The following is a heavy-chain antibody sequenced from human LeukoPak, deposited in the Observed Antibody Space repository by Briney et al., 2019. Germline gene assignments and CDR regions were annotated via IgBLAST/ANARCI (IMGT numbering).Heavy chain of an antibody. CDR1: GFTFNTYW. D-gene: IGHD1-1*01. CDR2: INSDGSST. Sequence: GGSLRLSCAASGFTFNTYWMHWVRQSPGKGLVWVSRINSDGSSTTYADSVKGRFIISRDNAKNTVYLQMNSLRDEDTAVYYCTKGGTVGFDSWVQGTVVTVSS. CDR3: TKGGTVGFDS. V-gene: IGHV3-74*01. J-gene: IGHJ4*02.